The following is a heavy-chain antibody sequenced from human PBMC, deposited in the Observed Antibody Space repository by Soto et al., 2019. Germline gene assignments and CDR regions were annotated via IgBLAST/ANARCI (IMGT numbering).Heavy chain of an antibody. D-gene: IGHD3-3*01. CDR2: ISSSGSTI. CDR1: GFTFSDYY. Sequence: LRLSCAASGFTFSDYYMSWIRQAPGKGLEWVSYISSSGSTIYYADSVKGRFTISRDNAKNSLYLQMNSLRAEDTAVYYCARGVMGYDFWSGYYTIRYGMDVWGQGTTVTVSS. J-gene: IGHJ6*02. CDR3: ARGVMGYDFWSGYYTIRYGMDV. V-gene: IGHV3-11*01.